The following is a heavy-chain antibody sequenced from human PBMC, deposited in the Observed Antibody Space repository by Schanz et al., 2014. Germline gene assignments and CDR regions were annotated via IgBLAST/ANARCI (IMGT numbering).Heavy chain of an antibody. CDR1: GFTFSSYA. CDR2: VPFDGSQK. J-gene: IGHJ3*02. D-gene: IGHD3-10*01. V-gene: IGHV3-30*04. CDR3: AKGRFGELSAFDI. Sequence: QVQLVESGGGVVQPGRSLRLSCAASGFTFSSYALHWVRQAPGKGLEWVAFVPFDGSQKFYADSVKGRFTISRDNSKNTVYLQMNSLSAEDTAVYYCAKGRFGELSAFDIWGQGTMVTVSS.